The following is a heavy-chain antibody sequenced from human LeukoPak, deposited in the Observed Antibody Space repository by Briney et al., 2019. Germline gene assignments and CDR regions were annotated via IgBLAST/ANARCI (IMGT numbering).Heavy chain of an antibody. CDR2: IYSGGST. J-gene: IGHJ3*02. CDR1: GFTVSSNY. Sequence: GGSLRLSCAASGFTVSSNYMSWVRQAPGKGLEWVSVIYSGGSTYYADSVKGRFTISRDNSKNTLYLQMNSLRAEDTAVYYCAREDYYDSSAPDIWGQGTMVTVSS. V-gene: IGHV3-53*01. D-gene: IGHD3-22*01. CDR3: AREDYYDSSAPDI.